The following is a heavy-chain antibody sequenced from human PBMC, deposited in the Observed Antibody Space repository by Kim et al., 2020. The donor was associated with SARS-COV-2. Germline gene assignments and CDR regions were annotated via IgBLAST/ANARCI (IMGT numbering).Heavy chain of an antibody. J-gene: IGHJ4*02. Sequence: DTRYSPSFQGQVTISADKSISTAYLQWSSLKASDTAMYYCARRDGYYELVWGQGTLVTVSS. V-gene: IGHV5-51*01. CDR2: DT. CDR3: ARRDGYYELV. D-gene: IGHD3-22*01.